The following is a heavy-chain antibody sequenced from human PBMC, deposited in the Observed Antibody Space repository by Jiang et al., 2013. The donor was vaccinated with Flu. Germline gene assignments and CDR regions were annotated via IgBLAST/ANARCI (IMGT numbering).Heavy chain of an antibody. CDR2: ISAYNGNT. D-gene: IGHD3-22*01. CDR1: GYTFTSYG. J-gene: IGHJ6*03. CDR3: ARAAVEPWLHHYYYMDV. V-gene: IGHV1-18*04. Sequence: SGAEVKKPGASVKVSCKASGYTFTSYGISWVRQAPGQGLEWMGWISAYNGNTNYAQKLQGRVTMTTDTSTSTAYMELRSLRSDDTAVYYCARAAVEPWLHHYYYMDVWGKGTTVTVSS.